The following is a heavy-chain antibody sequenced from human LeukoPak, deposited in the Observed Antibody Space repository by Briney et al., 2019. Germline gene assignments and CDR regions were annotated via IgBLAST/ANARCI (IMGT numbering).Heavy chain of an antibody. Sequence: GASVKVSCKASGNTFTSYYMHWVRQAPGQGLEWIGIINPSGGRTNYAQKFQGRVTMTRDTSTSAVYMELSSLRSEDTAMYYCARDNTAGGPFDYWGQGTLVTVSS. D-gene: IGHD6-13*01. CDR1: GNTFTSYY. CDR3: ARDNTAGGPFDY. V-gene: IGHV1-46*01. CDR2: INPSGGRT. J-gene: IGHJ4*02.